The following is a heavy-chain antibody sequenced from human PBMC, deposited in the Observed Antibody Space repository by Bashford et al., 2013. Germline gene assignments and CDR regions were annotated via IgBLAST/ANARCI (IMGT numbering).Heavy chain of an antibody. V-gene: IGHV3-74*01. J-gene: IGHJ4*02. D-gene: IGHD2-2*01. CDR3: ASSDAFFRM. CDR2: IDSDSRST. Sequence: VRQAPGKGLEWVSRIDSDSRSTNYADSVKGRFTISRDNAKNTLYLQMNNLRVEDTAVYYCASSDAFFRMWGQGTLVTVSS.